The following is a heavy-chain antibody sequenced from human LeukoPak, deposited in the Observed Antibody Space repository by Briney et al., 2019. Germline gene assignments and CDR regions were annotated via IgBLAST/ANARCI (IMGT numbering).Heavy chain of an antibody. J-gene: IGHJ6*02. D-gene: IGHD2-21*02. V-gene: IGHV4-59*12. Sequence: SETLSLTCTVSGGSISSYYWSWIRQPPGEGLEWIGYIYYSGSTNYNPSLKSRVTISVDTSKTQFSLKLSSVTAAATAVYYGSRVSAVTAIHNSDATTNSMDAWGQGTPVTVSS. CDR1: GGSISSYY. CDR3: SRVSAVTAIHNSDATTNSMDA. CDR2: IYYSGST.